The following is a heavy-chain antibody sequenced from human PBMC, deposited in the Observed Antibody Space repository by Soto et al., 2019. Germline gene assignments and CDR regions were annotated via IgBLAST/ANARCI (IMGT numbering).Heavy chain of an antibody. V-gene: IGHV3-23*01. CDR1: GFTFSSYA. D-gene: IGHD3-16*02. J-gene: IGHJ4*02. Sequence: GALRLSCAASGFTFSSYAMSWVRQAPGKGLEWVSAISGSGGATYYADSLKGRFTISRDNSRSTLYLQMDSLRADDTALYYCARVRFGGLRLGELSPFDYWGQGALVTVSS. CDR2: ISGSGGAT. CDR3: ARVRFGGLRLGELSPFDY.